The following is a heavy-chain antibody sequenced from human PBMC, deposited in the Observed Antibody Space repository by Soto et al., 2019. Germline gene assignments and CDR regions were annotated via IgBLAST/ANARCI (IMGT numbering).Heavy chain of an antibody. V-gene: IGHV4-4*02. CDR1: GGSISSSNW. D-gene: IGHD4-17*01. CDR2: IYHSGST. J-gene: IGHJ6*02. CDR3: ARIYGDYAGDYYYGMDV. Sequence: PSETLSLTCAVSGGSISSSNWWSWVRQPPGKGLEWIGEIYHSGSTNYNPSLKSRVTISVDKSKNQLSLKLSSVTAADTAVYYCARIYGDYAGDYYYGMDVWGQGTTVTVSS.